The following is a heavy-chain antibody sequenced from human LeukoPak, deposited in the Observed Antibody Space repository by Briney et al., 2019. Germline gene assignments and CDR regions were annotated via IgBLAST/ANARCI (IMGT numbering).Heavy chain of an antibody. CDR1: GFTFSSYS. CDR2: IKEDGSVK. Sequence: GGSLRLSCAASGFTFSSYSMNWVRQAPGKGLEWVANIKEDGSVKYYVDSVKGRFTISRDNTKNSLYLQMNSLRVEDTAVYYCARDQNFQQWGQGTLVTVSS. CDR3: ARDQNFQQ. V-gene: IGHV3-7*01. J-gene: IGHJ1*01.